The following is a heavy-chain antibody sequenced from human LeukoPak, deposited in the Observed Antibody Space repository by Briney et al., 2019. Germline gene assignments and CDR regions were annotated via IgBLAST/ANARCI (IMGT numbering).Heavy chain of an antibody. CDR2: ISGSGGST. CDR3: AKGSLWWQQLTHFDY. D-gene: IGHD6-13*01. Sequence: PGGSLRLSCAASGFTFSSYAMSWVRQAPGKGLEWVSAISGSGGSTYYADSVKGRFTISRDNSKNTLYLQMNSLRAEDTAVYYCAKGSLWWQQLTHFDYWGQGTLVTVSS. J-gene: IGHJ4*02. CDR1: GFTFSSYA. V-gene: IGHV3-23*01.